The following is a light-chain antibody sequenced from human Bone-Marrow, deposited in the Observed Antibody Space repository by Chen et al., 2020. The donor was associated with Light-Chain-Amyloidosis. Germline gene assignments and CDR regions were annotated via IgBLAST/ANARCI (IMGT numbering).Light chain of an antibody. CDR3: SSYAGNNNV. V-gene: IGLV2-8*01. CDR1: SSDVGGYNY. J-gene: IGLJ1*01. CDR2: EVS. Sequence: QSALTQPPSASGSPGQSVTISCTGTSSDVGGYNYVSWYQQHPGKAPKLVIYEVSKRPSGVPDRFAASKSGNTASLSVSGLQAEDEDDYDCSSYAGNNNVFGIGTKVTVL.